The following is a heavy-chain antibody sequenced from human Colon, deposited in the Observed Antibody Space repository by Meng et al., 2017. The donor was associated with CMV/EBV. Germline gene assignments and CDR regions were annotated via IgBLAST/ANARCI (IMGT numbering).Heavy chain of an antibody. CDR3: ARGSQSQRLLDY. J-gene: IGHJ4*02. D-gene: IGHD6-25*01. CDR1: GYAFVDYY. CDR2: MNSNEGHT. Sequence: ASVKVSCKASGYAFVDYYINWVRQAPGQRLEWMGWMNSNEGHTVYTPYLRGRVSMTRDTSSNTAYIELTSLRSDDTAVYFCARGSQSQRLLDYWGQGTLVTVSS. V-gene: IGHV1-2*02.